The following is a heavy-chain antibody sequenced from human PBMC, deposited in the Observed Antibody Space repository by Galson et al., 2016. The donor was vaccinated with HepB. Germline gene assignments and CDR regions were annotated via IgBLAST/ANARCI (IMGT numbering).Heavy chain of an antibody. V-gene: IGHV3-9*01. CDR2: ISWNGETT. CDR3: AKAARLNMRAPPLYYFFDF. CDR1: GFRFDDYS. J-gene: IGHJ4*02. Sequence: SLRLSCAASGFRFDDYSMHWVRQPPGRGLEWISGISWNGETTVYADSVQGRFTISRDNTRNSLYLQMNNLRPGDAAFYYCAKAARLNMRAPPLYYFFDFWGLGTLVAVSS. D-gene: IGHD2-8*01.